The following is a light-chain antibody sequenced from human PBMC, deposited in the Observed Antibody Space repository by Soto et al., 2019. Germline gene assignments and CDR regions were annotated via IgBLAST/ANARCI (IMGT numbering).Light chain of an antibody. J-gene: IGKJ5*01. CDR2: DAS. CDR1: RSLTTN. Sequence: EVVMTQSPGTLSVSPGGRDTLSCRASRSLTTNLAWYQKKPGQAPRLLIHDASTRATGIPARFSGSGSGTEFTLTISSLQSEDFAVYYCQQYDDWPLTFGQGTRLETK. V-gene: IGKV3-15*01. CDR3: QQYDDWPLT.